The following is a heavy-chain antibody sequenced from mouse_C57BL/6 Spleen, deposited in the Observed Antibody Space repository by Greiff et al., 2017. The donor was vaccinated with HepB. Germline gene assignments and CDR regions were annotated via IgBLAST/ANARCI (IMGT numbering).Heavy chain of an antibody. CDR2: INPNNGGT. D-gene: IGHD2-4*01. Sequence: VQLQQSGPELVKPGASVKMSCKASGYTFTDYNMHWVKQSHGKSLEWIGYINPNNGGTSYNQKFKGKATLTVNKSSSTAYMELRSLTSEDSAVYYCARGDYDRGYYFDDWGQGTTLTVSS. V-gene: IGHV1-22*01. CDR1: GYTFTDYN. J-gene: IGHJ2*01. CDR3: ARGDYDRGYYFDD.